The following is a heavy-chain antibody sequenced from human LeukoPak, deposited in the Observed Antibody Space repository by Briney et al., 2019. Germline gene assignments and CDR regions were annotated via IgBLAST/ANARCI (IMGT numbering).Heavy chain of an antibody. CDR2: ISAYNGNT. CDR1: GYTFTSYG. CDR3: ARERAYCSSTSCYWVYYYYGMDV. J-gene: IGHJ6*04. D-gene: IGHD2-2*01. V-gene: IGHV1-18*04. Sequence: ASVKVSCKASGYTFTSYGISWVRQAPGQGLEWMGCISAYNGNTNYAQKLQGRVTMTTDTSTSTAYMELRSLRSDDTAVYYCARERAYCSSTSCYWVYYYYGMDVWGKGTTVTVSS.